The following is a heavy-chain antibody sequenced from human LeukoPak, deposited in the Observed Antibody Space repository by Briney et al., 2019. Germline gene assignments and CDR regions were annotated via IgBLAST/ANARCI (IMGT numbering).Heavy chain of an antibody. D-gene: IGHD7-27*01. CDR3: ARLGTGEAFDI. Sequence: GGSLKLSCGASGFXFSGSAIHWVRQASGKGLEWVGRIRSEGNSYATAYAASVKGRFTISRDDSKNTAYLQMNSLKTEDTAVYYCARLGTGEAFDIWGQGTIVTVSS. CDR1: GFXFSGSA. V-gene: IGHV3-73*01. J-gene: IGHJ3*02. CDR2: IRSEGNSYAT.